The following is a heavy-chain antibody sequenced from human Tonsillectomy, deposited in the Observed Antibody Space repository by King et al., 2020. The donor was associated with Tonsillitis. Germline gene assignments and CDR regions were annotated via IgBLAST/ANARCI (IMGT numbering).Heavy chain of an antibody. CDR2: ISDSGGST. D-gene: IGHD2-21*02. J-gene: IGHJ4*02. V-gene: IGHV3-23*04. Sequence: LVESGGGLVQPGGSLRLSCAASGFTFRSYAMSWVRQAPGKGLEWVSAISDSGGSTDYTDPVKGRFTISRDNSKNTLYLQMNSLRAEDTAVYYCAKGSYCGGDCYSYFDYWGQGTLVTVSS. CDR1: GFTFRSYA. CDR3: AKGSYCGGDCYSYFDY.